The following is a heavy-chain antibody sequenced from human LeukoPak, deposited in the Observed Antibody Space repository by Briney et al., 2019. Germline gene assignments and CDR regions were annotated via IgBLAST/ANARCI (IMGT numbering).Heavy chain of an antibody. CDR1: GFTFSNYW. CDR2: INSDGSST. V-gene: IGHV3-74*01. D-gene: IGHD4-17*01. J-gene: IGHJ4*02. Sequence: GGSLRLSCAASGFTFSNYWMHWVRQAPGKGPVWVSRINSDGSSTTSADSVKGRFTISRDNAKNTLYLQMNSLRAGDTAVYYCAKGGATVIDYWGQGTLVTVSS. CDR3: AKGGATVIDY.